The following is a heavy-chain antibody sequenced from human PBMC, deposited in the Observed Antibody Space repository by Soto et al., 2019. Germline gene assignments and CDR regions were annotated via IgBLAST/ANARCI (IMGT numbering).Heavy chain of an antibody. J-gene: IGHJ5*02. V-gene: IGHV4-31*03. CDR2: IYYSGST. D-gene: IGHD2-15*01. CDR3: ARDRWRDCSGGSCYSDWFDP. CDR1: GGSISSGGYY. Sequence: SETLSLTCTVSGGSISSGGYYWSWIRQHPGKGLEWIGYIYYSGSTYYNPSLKSRVTISVDTSKNQFSLKLSSVTAADTAVYYCARDRWRDCSGGSCYSDWFDPWGQGTLVTVSS.